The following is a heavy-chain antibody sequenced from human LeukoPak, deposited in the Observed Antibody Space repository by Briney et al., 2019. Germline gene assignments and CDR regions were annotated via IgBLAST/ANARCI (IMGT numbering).Heavy chain of an antibody. D-gene: IGHD3-10*01. V-gene: IGHV3-49*04. CDR1: GFTFGDYA. CDR3: TRSYGSGASTSIDY. CDR2: IRSKAHGGTT. J-gene: IGHJ4*02. Sequence: PGGSLRLSCTASGFTFGDYAMSWVRQAPGKGLEWVGFIRSKAHGGTTEYAASVKGRFTISRDDSKSIAYLQMNSLKTEDTAVYYCTRSYGSGASTSIDYWGQGTLVTVSS.